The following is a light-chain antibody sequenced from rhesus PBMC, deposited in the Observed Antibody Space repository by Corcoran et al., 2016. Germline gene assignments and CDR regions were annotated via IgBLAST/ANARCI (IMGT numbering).Light chain of an antibody. CDR3: LQDYSTPYS. CDR2: GAS. CDR1: QGINKE. J-gene: IGKJ2*01. Sequence: DIQMTQSPSSLSASVGDRVTVTCRASQGINKELSWYQQKPGKAPTLLLYGASSLQTAVPSRFSGRGSRTDYTLTISSLQPEDVATYSCLQDYSTPYSFGQGTTVGIK. V-gene: IGKV1-94*01.